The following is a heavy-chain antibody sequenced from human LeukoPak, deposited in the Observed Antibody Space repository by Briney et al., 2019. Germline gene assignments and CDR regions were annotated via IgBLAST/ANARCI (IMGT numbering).Heavy chain of an antibody. CDR1: VYDFANYW. V-gene: IGHV5-51*01. J-gene: IGHJ5*02. CDR2: AHPATSII. D-gene: IGHD2/OR15-2a*01. CDR3: ARRKFYDTYLDP. Sequence: GESLKISCKGPVYDFANYWIGWVRQTPGRGLEWMGIAHPATSIIHYGPSFQGQVTISFDRSLSTAYLQWTSLKASDSGMYFCARRKFYDTYLDPWGRGTLVTVSS.